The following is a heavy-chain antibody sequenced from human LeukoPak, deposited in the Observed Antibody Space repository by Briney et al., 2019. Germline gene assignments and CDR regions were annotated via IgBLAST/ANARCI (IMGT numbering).Heavy chain of an antibody. D-gene: IGHD6-19*01. CDR3: ARLSSGGAVAADY. Sequence: GAPLQISCKGSGCIFTSYWIGWVRPLPGKGLEWMGIIYPGDCDTRYSPSFQGRVTISADKSISTAYLQWSSLKASDTAMYYCARLSSGGAVAADYWGQGTLVTVSS. J-gene: IGHJ4*02. CDR1: GCIFTSYW. CDR2: IYPGDCDT. V-gene: IGHV5-51*01.